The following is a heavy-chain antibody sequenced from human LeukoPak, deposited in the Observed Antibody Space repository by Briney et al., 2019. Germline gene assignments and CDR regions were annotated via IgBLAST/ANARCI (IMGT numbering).Heavy chain of an antibody. CDR2: ISSSSSYI. V-gene: IGHV3-21*01. D-gene: IGHD3-22*01. CDR3: ARGGRITMIKGAFDI. J-gene: IGHJ3*02. Sequence: GGSLRLSCAASGFTFSSYWMSWVRQAPGKGLEWVSSISSSSSYIYYADSVKGRFTISRDNAKNSLYLQMNSLRAEDTAVYYCARGGRITMIKGAFDIWGQGTMVTVSS. CDR1: GFTFSSYW.